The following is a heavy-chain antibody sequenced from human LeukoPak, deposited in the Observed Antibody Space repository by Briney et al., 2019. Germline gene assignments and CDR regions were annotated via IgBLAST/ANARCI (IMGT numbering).Heavy chain of an antibody. Sequence: ASVKVSCKPSGYTFTSYDINWLRQATGQGLEWMGWMSPNSGNTGYAQKCQGRVTMTRTTSISTAYMELSSLRSEDTAVYYCARGVVIVPNYYYYMDVWGKGTTVTVSS. V-gene: IGHV1-8*01. J-gene: IGHJ6*03. CDR1: GYTFTSYD. D-gene: IGHD2-21*01. CDR3: ARGVVIVPNYYYYMDV. CDR2: MSPNSGNT.